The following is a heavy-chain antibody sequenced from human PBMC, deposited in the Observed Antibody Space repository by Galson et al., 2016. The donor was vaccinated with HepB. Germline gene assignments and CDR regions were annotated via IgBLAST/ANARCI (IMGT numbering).Heavy chain of an antibody. CDR1: GFTLSSYG. CDR2: ISYDGSDK. J-gene: IGHJ4*02. D-gene: IGHD2-15*01. CDR3: AKDYCGAGSCFPTES. Sequence: SLRLSCAASGFTLSSYGMHWVRQAPGKGLEWVAVISYDGSDKYYADSVKGRFTISRDNSQNTLYLQMNSLRAEDTAVYYCAKDYCGAGSCFPTESWGQGTLVTVSS. V-gene: IGHV3-30*18.